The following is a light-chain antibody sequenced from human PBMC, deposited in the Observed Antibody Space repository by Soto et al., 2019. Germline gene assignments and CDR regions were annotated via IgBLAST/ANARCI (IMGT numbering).Light chain of an antibody. J-gene: IGKJ2*01. Sequence: IVMTQSPDSLAVSLGERATINCRSSQSVFQSFHRKNLIAWYQQKPGQPPKLLFYWASAREAGVPDRFSVSESGTDFTLTINSLQAEDVAVYYCHQYYRSTHTFGGGTKLEIK. V-gene: IGKV4-1*01. CDR2: WAS. CDR3: HQYYRSTHT. CDR1: QSVFQSFHRKNL.